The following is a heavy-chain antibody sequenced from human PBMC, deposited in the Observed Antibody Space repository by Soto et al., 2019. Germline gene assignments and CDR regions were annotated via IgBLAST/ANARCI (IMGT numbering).Heavy chain of an antibody. CDR3: ARHYGYYSYYMDV. CDR1: GGSISSSSYY. D-gene: IGHD3-10*01. CDR2: IYYSGST. J-gene: IGHJ6*03. V-gene: IGHV4-39*01. Sequence: PSETLSLTCTVSGGSISSSSYYWGWIRQPPGKGLEWIGTIYYSGSTYYNPSLKSRVTISVDTSNNQLSLKLSSVTAADTAVYYCARHYGYYSYYMDVWTKGTTVTVSS.